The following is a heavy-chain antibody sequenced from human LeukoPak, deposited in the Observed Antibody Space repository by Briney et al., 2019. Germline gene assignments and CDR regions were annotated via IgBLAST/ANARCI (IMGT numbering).Heavy chain of an antibody. CDR2: ISSSGDTV. J-gene: IGHJ4*02. Sequence: PGGSLRLSCAASGFIFSGYDMNWVRLAPGKGLEYISYISSSGDTVYYGDSFKGRFTISRDNARSSLYLQMNSLRAEDTAVYYCARPYDSSVYFSLGYWGQGTLVTVSS. D-gene: IGHD3-22*01. CDR3: ARPYDSSVYFSLGY. V-gene: IGHV3-48*03. CDR1: GFIFSGYD.